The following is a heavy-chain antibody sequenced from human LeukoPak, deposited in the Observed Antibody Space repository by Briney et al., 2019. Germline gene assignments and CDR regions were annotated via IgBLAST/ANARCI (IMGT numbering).Heavy chain of an antibody. CDR2: INHSGST. CDR1: GRSFSGYY. J-gene: IGHJ6*03. Sequence: SETLSLTCAVYGRSFSGYYWSWIRQPPGKGLEWIGEINHSGSTNYNPSLKSRVTISVDTSKNQFSLKLSSVTAADTAVYYCARHRREGYCSSTSCYYGYYYYYYMDVWGKGTTVTVSS. V-gene: IGHV4-34*01. D-gene: IGHD2-2*01. CDR3: ARHRREGYCSSTSCYYGYYYYYYMDV.